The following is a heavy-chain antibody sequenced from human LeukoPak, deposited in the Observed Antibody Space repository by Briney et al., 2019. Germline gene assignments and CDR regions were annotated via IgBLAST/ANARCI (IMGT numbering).Heavy chain of an antibody. J-gene: IGHJ4*02. D-gene: IGHD3-22*01. CDR3: ARPMNEYDSSDFFHY. CDR1: GFSFSTYG. V-gene: IGHV3-30*02. Sequence: GGSLRLSCAASGFSFSTYGLHWVRHTPGKGLEWVAFIRYDGSNEYYAGSVKGRFTISRDNSKNTLHLQMNSLRVEDTAVYYCARPMNEYDSSDFFHYWGQGTLVTVSS. CDR2: IRYDGSNE.